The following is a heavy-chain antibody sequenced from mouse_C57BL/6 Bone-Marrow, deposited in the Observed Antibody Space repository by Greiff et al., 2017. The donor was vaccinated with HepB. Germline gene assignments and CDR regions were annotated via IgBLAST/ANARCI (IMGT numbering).Heavy chain of an antibody. Sequence: QVQLQQSGAELVRPGASVTLSCKASGYTFTDYEMHWVKQTPVHGLEWIGAIDPETGGTAYNQKFKGKAILTADKSSSTAYMELRSLTSEDSAVYYCTRSHTLQEYFDYWDQGTTLTVTS. CDR1: GYTFTDYE. CDR3: TRSHTLQEYFDY. CDR2: IDPETGGT. J-gene: IGHJ2*01. V-gene: IGHV1-15*01. D-gene: IGHD2-1*01.